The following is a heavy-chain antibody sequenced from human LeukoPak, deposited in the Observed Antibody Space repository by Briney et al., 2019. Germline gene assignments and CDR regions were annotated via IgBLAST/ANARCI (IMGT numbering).Heavy chain of an antibody. D-gene: IGHD2-8*01. CDR3: ARTKSSWFDP. V-gene: IGHV4-39*01. Sequence: SETLSLTCTVSGGSISTSNYYWGWIRQPPGKGLEWIGSIHYSGSTYYNPSLKSRVTISVDTSKNQFSLKLTSVTAADTAVHYCARTKSSWFDPWGQGTLVTVSS. J-gene: IGHJ5*02. CDR2: IHYSGST. CDR1: GGSISTSNYY.